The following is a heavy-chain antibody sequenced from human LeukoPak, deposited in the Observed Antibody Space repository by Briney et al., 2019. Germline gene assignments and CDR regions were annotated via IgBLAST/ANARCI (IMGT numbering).Heavy chain of an antibody. CDR1: GVSISSYY. CDR2: MYSSGST. V-gene: IGHV4-59*12. CDR3: ARERIRPSLGPYAFDI. J-gene: IGHJ3*02. Sequence: PSETLSLTCTVSGVSISSYYWSWIRQPPGKGLEWIGYMYSSGSTNYTPSLKSRVTISGDTSKNQFSLKLTSVTAADTAVYYCARERIRPSLGPYAFDIWGQGTMVTVSS. D-gene: IGHD3-3*02.